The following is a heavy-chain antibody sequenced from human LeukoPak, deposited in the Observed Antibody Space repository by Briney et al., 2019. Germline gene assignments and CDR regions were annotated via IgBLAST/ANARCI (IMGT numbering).Heavy chain of an antibody. J-gene: IGHJ3*02. D-gene: IGHD1-26*01. CDR1: GFAVSRNY. CDR3: ARELREHGVFDI. CDR2: IYSGGST. Sequence: GGSLRLSCAASGFAVSRNYMSWVRQAPGKGLEWVSEIYSGGSTYYAASVKGRFSISRDNSKNTVYLQMNSLRVEDTAVYYCARELREHGVFDIWGQGIMVTVSS. V-gene: IGHV3-53*01.